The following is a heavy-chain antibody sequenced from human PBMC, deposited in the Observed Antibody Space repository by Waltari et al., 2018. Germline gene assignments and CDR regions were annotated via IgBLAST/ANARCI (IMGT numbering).Heavy chain of an antibody. CDR2: IYSAGSS. CDR1: GLPGSSNH. Sequence: EVQLVESGGGLVHPGGSLRLSCAASGLPGSSNHMSWVRQAPGKGLEWVSLIYSAGSSYYADSVRGRFSISRDNSKNTLHLQMNSLRAEDTAMYYCARARDEDTAMVYFDHWGQGTLISVSS. D-gene: IGHD5-18*01. J-gene: IGHJ4*02. CDR3: ARARDEDTAMVYFDH. V-gene: IGHV3-66*02.